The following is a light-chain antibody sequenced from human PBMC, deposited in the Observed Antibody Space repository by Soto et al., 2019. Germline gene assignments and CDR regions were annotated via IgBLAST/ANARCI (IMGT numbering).Light chain of an antibody. Sequence: IPLTQSPSSLSASMGDRVTITCRASQGISSFLAWYQQKPGKAPKLLIYAASTLQSGIPSRFSGSGSGTDFTLTISSLQPEDFATYYCQQLNIDSYPITFGQGTRLEIK. CDR2: AAS. CDR3: QQLNIDSYPIT. V-gene: IGKV1-9*01. J-gene: IGKJ5*01. CDR1: QGISSF.